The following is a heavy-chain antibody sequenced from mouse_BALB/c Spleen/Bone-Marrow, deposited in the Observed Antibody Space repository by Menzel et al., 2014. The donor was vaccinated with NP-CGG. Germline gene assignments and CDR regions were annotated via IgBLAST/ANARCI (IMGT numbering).Heavy chain of an antibody. V-gene: IGHV5-6-5*01. J-gene: IGHJ4*01. CDR3: ASPLYYGLHYYAMDY. D-gene: IGHD1-2*01. Sequence: EVQGVESGGGLVKPGGSLKLSCAASGFTFSSYAMSWVRQTPEKRLEWVASISSGGSTYYPDSVKGLFTISRDNARDILYLQMSSLRSEDTAMYYCASPLYYGLHYYAMDYWGQGTSVTVSS. CDR2: ISSGGST. CDR1: GFTFSSYA.